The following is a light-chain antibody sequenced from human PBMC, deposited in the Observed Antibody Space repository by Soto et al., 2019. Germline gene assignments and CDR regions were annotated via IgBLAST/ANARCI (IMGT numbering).Light chain of an antibody. CDR2: GAA. V-gene: IGKV3-20*01. J-gene: IGKJ5*01. CDR1: QSVISSY. CDR3: HQYGSSPIT. Sequence: ELVFTQTPRTLSWSPGERATHSCRASQSVISSYLAWYYQKYGQPPWHLTYGAASRATGIPDRFSGSGYETDFILTIRILETEDFAVYYCHQYGSSPITFGRGARLLIK.